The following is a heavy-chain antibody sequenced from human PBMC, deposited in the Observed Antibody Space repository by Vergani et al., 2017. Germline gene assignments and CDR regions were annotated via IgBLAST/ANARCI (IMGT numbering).Heavy chain of an antibody. CDR1: GGSFSGYY. CDR2: INHSGST. Sequence: QVQLQQWGAGLLKPSETLSLTCAVYGGSFSGYYWSWIRQPPGKGLEWIGEINHSGSTNYNPSLKSRVTISVDTSKNQFSLELSSVTAADTAVYYCARGKLLDPFDYWGQGTLVTVSS. D-gene: IGHD1-1*01. CDR3: ARGKLLDPFDY. V-gene: IGHV4-34*01. J-gene: IGHJ4*02.